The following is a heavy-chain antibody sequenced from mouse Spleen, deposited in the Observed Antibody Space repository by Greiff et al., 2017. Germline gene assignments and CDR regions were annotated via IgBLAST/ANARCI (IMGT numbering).Heavy chain of an antibody. J-gene: IGHJ1*01. D-gene: IGHD1-2*01. CDR3: TRSSITTATRYFDV. Sequence: VQLQQSGAELVRPGASVTLSCKASGYTFTDYEMHWVKQTPVHGLEWIGAIDPETGGTAYNQKFKGKAILTADKSSSTAYMELRSLTSEDSAVYYCTRSSITTATRYFDVWGAGTTVTVSS. CDR1: GYTFTDYE. CDR2: IDPETGGT. V-gene: IGHV1-15*01.